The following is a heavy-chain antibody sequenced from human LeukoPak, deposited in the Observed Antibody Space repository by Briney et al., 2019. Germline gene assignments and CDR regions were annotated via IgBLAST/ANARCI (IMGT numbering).Heavy chain of an antibody. J-gene: IGHJ4*02. Sequence: SETLSLTCTVSGASFTSYNWGWIRQSAGKGLEWIGRIYTSGSTNYNPSLESRVTMSVDTSKNQFSLRLSSVTAADTAVYYCARYGITIVRGGKCYFDSWGQGTLVTVSS. CDR3: ARYGITIVRGGKCYFDS. CDR1: GASFTSYN. CDR2: IYTSGST. D-gene: IGHD3-10*01. V-gene: IGHV4-4*07.